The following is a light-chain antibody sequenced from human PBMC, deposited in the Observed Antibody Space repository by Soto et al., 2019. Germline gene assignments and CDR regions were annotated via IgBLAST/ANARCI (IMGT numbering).Light chain of an antibody. J-gene: IGLJ2*01. CDR3: QSYGSSLSGDVG. CDR2: GNS. CDR1: SSNIGAGYD. Sequence: QSVLTQPPSVSGAPGQRVTISCTGSSSNIGAGYDVHWYQQLPGTAPKLLIYGNSNRPSGVPDRFSGSKSGTSASLAITGLQAEDEADYYCQSYGSSLSGDVGFGGGTKLTVL. V-gene: IGLV1-40*01.